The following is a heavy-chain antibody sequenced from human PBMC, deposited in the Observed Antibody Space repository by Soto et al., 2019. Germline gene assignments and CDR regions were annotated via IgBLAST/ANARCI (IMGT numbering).Heavy chain of an antibody. D-gene: IGHD6-19*01. CDR3: ARGEGSGWPLTNNWFDP. V-gene: IGHV1-2*04. CDR2: INPDSGAT. J-gene: IGHJ5*02. Sequence: ASVKVSCKASGYTFTGYYIHWVRQAPGQGLEWMGWINPDSGATYYVQKFQGWVTMTRDTSISTAYIEVTRLRSDDTAVYYCARGEGSGWPLTNNWFDPWGQGALVTVSA. CDR1: GYTFTGYY.